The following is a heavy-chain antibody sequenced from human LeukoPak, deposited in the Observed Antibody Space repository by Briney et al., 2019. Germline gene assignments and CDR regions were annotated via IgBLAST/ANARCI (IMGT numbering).Heavy chain of an antibody. D-gene: IGHD6-25*01. J-gene: IGHJ4*02. CDR1: GFTFSSYA. CDR3: ARDGLAAGIDY. CDR2: ISYDGSNK. Sequence: GGSLRLSCAASGFTFSSYAMHWVRQAPGKGLEWVAVISYDGSNKYYADSVKGRFTISRDNSKNTLYLQMNSLRAEDTAVYYCARDGLAAGIDYWGQGTLVTVSS. V-gene: IGHV3-30-3*01.